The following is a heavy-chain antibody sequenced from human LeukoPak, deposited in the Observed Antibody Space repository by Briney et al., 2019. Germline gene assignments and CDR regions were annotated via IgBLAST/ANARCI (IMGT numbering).Heavy chain of an antibody. V-gene: IGHV4-39*01. Sequence: PSETLSLTCTVSGGSISSSSYYWGWIRQPPGKGLEWIGSIYYSGSTYYNPSLKSRVTISVDTSKNQFSLKLSSVTAADTAVYYCARFYKTAYFDYWGQGTLVTVSS. CDR3: ARFYKTAYFDY. J-gene: IGHJ4*02. D-gene: IGHD1-1*01. CDR1: GGSISSSSYY. CDR2: IYYSGST.